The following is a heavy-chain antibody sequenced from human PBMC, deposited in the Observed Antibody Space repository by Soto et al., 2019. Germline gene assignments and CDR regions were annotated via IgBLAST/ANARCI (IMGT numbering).Heavy chain of an antibody. CDR3: ARSDGPLGDY. Sequence: QVQLVQSGAEVKKPGASVKVSCKASGYTFTSYAMHWVRQAPGQRLEWMGWINAGNGNTKYSQKFQGRVTITRDTSASTAYMEPSSLRSEDTAVYYCARSDGPLGDYWGQGTLVTVSS. CDR2: INAGNGNT. CDR1: GYTFTSYA. D-gene: IGHD4-17*01. J-gene: IGHJ4*02. V-gene: IGHV1-3*01.